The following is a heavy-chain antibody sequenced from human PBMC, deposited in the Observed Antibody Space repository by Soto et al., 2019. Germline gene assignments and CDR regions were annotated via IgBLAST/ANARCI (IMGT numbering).Heavy chain of an antibody. J-gene: IGHJ6*02. Sequence: ASVKVSCKVSGYTLTELSMHWVRQAPGKRLEWMGGFDTEDGETIYVQKFQGRVTMTEDTSTDTAYIELSSLRSEDTAVYYCATVTGRITFNPYGMDVWGQGTTVTVSS. V-gene: IGHV1-24*01. CDR2: FDTEDGET. D-gene: IGHD1-20*01. CDR3: ATVTGRITFNPYGMDV. CDR1: GYTLTELS.